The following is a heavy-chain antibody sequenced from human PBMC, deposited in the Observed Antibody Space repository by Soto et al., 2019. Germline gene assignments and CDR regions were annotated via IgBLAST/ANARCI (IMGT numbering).Heavy chain of an antibody. CDR2: ISYDGSNK. J-gene: IGHJ6*02. V-gene: IGHV3-30-3*01. CDR3: ARDMHLFGVVTTAYGMDV. D-gene: IGHD3-3*01. Sequence: GSLRLSCAASGFTFSSYAIHWVRQAPGKGLEWVAVISYDGSNKYYADSVKGRFTISRDNSKNTLYLQMNSLRAEDTAVYYCARDMHLFGVVTTAYGMDVWGQGTTVTVSS. CDR1: GFTFSSYA.